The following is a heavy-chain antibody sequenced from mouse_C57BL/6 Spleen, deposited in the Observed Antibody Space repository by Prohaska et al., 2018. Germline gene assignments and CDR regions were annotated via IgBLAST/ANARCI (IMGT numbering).Heavy chain of an antibody. V-gene: IGHV5-16*01. CDR2: INYDGSST. Sequence: EVKLVESEGGLVQPGSSMKLSCTASGFTFSDYYMAWVRQVPEKGLEWVANINYDGSSTYYLDSLNSRFIISRDNAKNILYLQMSSLKSGDTATYYCAREAMDYWGQGTSVTVSS. J-gene: IGHJ4*01. CDR1: GFTFSDYY. CDR3: AREAMDY.